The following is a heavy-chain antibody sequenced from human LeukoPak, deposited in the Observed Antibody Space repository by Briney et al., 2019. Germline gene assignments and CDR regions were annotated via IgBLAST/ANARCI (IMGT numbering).Heavy chain of an antibody. V-gene: IGHV4-39*01. J-gene: IGHJ4*02. CDR2: IYYSGST. Sequence: PSETLSLTCTVSGGSISSSSYYWGWIRQPPGKGLEWIGSIYYSGSTYYNPSLKSRVTISVDTSKNQFSLKLSSVTAADTAVYYCARLADIVLMVYANGFDYWGQGTLVTVSS. D-gene: IGHD2-8*01. CDR3: ARLADIVLMVYANGFDY. CDR1: GGSISSSSYY.